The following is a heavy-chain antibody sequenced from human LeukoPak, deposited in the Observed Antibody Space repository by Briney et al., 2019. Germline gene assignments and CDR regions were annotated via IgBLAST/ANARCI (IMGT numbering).Heavy chain of an antibody. Sequence: SQTLSLTCTVSGGSISSGSYYWSWIRQPAGKGLEWIGRIYTSGSTNYNPSLKSRVTISVDTSKNQFSLKPSSVTAADTAVYYCARDGMTTVPSDIWGQGTMVTVSS. D-gene: IGHD4-17*01. V-gene: IGHV4-61*02. CDR2: IYTSGST. CDR1: GGSISSGSYY. J-gene: IGHJ3*02. CDR3: ARDGMTTVPSDI.